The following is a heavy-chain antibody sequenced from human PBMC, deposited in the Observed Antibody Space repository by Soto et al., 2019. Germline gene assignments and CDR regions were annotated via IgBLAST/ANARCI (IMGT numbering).Heavy chain of an antibody. CDR1: GFTFSHYA. CDR3: AKEGSHNIDY. J-gene: IGHJ4*02. V-gene: IGHV3-30*18. Sequence: QVQLVESGGGVVQPGRSLRLSCAASGFTFSHYATHWVRQAPGKGLEWVALMSYDGSNEYYADSVKGRFTISRDNSKNTLYLQMNSLRAEDTAVYYCAKEGSHNIDYWGQGTLVTVSS. CDR2: MSYDGSNE. D-gene: IGHD1-26*01.